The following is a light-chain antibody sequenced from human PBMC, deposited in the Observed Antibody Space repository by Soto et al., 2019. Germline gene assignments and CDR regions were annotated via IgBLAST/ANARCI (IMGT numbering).Light chain of an antibody. Sequence: QSALTQPASVSGSPGQSITIFCTGTSSDVGGYNYVSWYQQYPGKAPKLMIYEVNNRPSGVSNRFSGSKSGNTASLTISGLQADDEADYYCSSYTTGSLYVFGTGTKVTVL. CDR1: SSDVGGYNY. J-gene: IGLJ1*01. CDR3: SSYTTGSLYV. CDR2: EVN. V-gene: IGLV2-14*01.